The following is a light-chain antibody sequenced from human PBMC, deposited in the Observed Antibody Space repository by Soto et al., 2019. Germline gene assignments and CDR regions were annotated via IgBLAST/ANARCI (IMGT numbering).Light chain of an antibody. Sequence: DIQMTQSPSSRSASVGDRVTITCRASQGIDYYLAWYQQKAGKVPRLLIFGASTLRSGVTSRFSGSGSGADCPLTISSLQPEDDARYFCQKYNIAPWTFGQWTKVEIK. J-gene: IGKJ1*01. CDR2: GAS. CDR1: QGIDYY. CDR3: QKYNIAPWT. V-gene: IGKV1-27*01.